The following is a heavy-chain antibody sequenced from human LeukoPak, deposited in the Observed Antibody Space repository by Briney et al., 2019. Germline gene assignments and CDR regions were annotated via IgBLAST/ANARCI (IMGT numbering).Heavy chain of an antibody. D-gene: IGHD1-26*01. CDR2: IYYSGST. CDR3: ARGPPIVGATTLRFDY. J-gene: IGHJ4*02. Sequence: SETLSLTCTVSGGSISSSSYYWGWIRQPPGKGLEWIGSIYYSGSTYYDPSLKSRVTISVDTSKNQFSLKLSSVTAADTAVYYCARGPPIVGATTLRFDYWGQGTLVTVSS. V-gene: IGHV4-39*07. CDR1: GGSISSSSYY.